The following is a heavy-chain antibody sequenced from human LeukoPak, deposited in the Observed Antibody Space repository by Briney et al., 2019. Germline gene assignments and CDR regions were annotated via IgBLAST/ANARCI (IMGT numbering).Heavy chain of an antibody. J-gene: IGHJ6*03. Sequence: ASVKVSCKASGYIFTSYGFSWVRQAPGQGLEWMGWISGYSGKTNSAQKFQGRVTMTTDTSTSAAYMELRSLRSDDTAVYYCGRVADYYYYMDVWGKGTTVTVSS. CDR3: GRVADYYYYMDV. CDR1: GYIFTSYG. CDR2: ISGYSGKT. V-gene: IGHV1-18*01.